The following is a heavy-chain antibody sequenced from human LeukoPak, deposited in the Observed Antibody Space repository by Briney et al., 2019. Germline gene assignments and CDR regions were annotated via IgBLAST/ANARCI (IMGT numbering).Heavy chain of an antibody. CDR2: INGGGAGT. CDR3: AKGGSGYSSVWLDL. J-gene: IGHJ5*02. V-gene: IGHV3-23*01. D-gene: IGHD6-19*01. CDR1: GFTFTSYA. Sequence: EESLRLSCAASGFTFTSYAMSWVRQAPGKGLEWVSGINGGGAGTYYADSVKGRFTISRDNSKNTLYLQMNSLRAEDTAIYYCAKGGSGYSSVWLDLWGQGTLVTVSS.